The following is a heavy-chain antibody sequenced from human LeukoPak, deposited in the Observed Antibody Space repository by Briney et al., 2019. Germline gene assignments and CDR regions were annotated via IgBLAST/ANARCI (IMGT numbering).Heavy chain of an antibody. CDR2: IYYSGST. CDR3: ARGPMVRGVYFDY. V-gene: IGHV4-31*03. Sequence: PSETLSLTCTVSGGSISSGGYYWSWIRQHPGKGLEWIGYIYYSGSTYYNPSLKSRVTISVDTSKNQFSLKLSSVTAADTVVYYCARGPMVRGVYFDYWGQGTLVTVSS. D-gene: IGHD3-10*01. CDR1: GGSISSGGYY. J-gene: IGHJ4*02.